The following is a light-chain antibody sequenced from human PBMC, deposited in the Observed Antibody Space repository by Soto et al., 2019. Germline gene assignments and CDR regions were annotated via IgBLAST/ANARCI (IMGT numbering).Light chain of an antibody. CDR2: SNT. V-gene: IGLV1-44*01. CDR1: SSNIGSNT. J-gene: IGLJ1*01. CDR3: AVWDDSLNGCV. Sequence: QSVLTQPPSVSETPGQRVTISCSGSSSNIGSNTVNWYRQLPETATKLLIYSNTQRPSGVPDRFSGSKSGTSASLAISGLQSEDEADYYCAVWDDSLNGCVFGTGTKVTVL.